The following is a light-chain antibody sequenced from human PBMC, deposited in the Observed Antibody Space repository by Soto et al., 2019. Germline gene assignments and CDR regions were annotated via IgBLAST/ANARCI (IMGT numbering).Light chain of an antibody. CDR2: DVS. Sequence: DIQMTQSPSTLSASVGDRVTITCRASQSISNWLAWYQQKPGKAPKLLIYDVSSLESGVPSRFSGSGSGTEFTLTISSLQSDDVATYYCQQSNSFWTFGQGTKVDIK. CDR1: QSISNW. V-gene: IGKV1-5*01. CDR3: QQSNSFWT. J-gene: IGKJ1*01.